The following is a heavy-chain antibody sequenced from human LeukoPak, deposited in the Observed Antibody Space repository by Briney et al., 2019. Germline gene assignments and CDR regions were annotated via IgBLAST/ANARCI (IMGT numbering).Heavy chain of an antibody. CDR1: GYTFTSYD. CDR3: ARGARGYSSGQGTFDY. V-gene: IGHV1-8*01. D-gene: IGHD6-19*01. Sequence: ASVKLSRNASGYTFTSYDINWGRHAHGQGLERMGWMNPNSGSTGYAQKFQGRVTMTRTTSISPAYMELSSLRSEDPAVYYCARGARGYSSGQGTFDYWGQGTLVTVSS. J-gene: IGHJ4*02. CDR2: MNPNSGST.